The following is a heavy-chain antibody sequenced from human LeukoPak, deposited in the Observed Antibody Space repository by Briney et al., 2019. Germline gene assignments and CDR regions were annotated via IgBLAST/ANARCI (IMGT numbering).Heavy chain of an antibody. CDR2: MNPNSGNT. V-gene: IGHV1-8*01. Sequence: GASVKVSCKASGYTFTSYDINWVRQATGQGLEWMGWMNPNSGNTGYAQKFQGRVTMTRNTSISTAYMELSSLRSEDTAVYYCARGPRAAAGVRHLNYWGRGTLVTVSS. CDR3: ARGPRAAAGVRHLNY. J-gene: IGHJ4*02. CDR1: GYTFTSYD. D-gene: IGHD6-13*01.